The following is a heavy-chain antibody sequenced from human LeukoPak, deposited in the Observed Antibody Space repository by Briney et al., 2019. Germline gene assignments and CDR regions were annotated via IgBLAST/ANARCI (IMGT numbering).Heavy chain of an antibody. Sequence: ASVKVSCKASGYTFTGYYKHWVRQAPGQGLEWMGWINPNSGGTNYAQKFQGRVTMTRDTSISTAYMELSRLRSDDTAVYYCARGGGSGWYPGIYFDYWGQGTLVTVSS. V-gene: IGHV1-2*02. CDR2: INPNSGGT. J-gene: IGHJ4*02. CDR1: GYTFTGYY. D-gene: IGHD6-19*01. CDR3: ARGGGSGWYPGIYFDY.